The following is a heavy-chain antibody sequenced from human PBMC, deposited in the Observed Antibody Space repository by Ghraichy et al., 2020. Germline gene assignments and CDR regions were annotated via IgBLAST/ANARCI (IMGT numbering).Heavy chain of an antibody. CDR1: GFTFNNYA. CDR2: ISISGRDT. CDR3: SDPPNY. D-gene: IGHD2-21*02. J-gene: IGHJ4*02. V-gene: IGHV3-23*01. Sequence: LSLTCEASGFTFNNYAMTWVRQAPGKGLQWVSTISISGRDTFYAESVKGRFTISRDNSKNTLYLQMNTLRVEDTAVYYCSDPPNYWGQGTLVAVSS.